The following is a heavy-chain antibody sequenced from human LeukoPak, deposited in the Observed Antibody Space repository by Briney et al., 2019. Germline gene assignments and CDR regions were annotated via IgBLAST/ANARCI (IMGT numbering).Heavy chain of an antibody. V-gene: IGHV4-39*07. D-gene: IGHD5-24*01. Sequence: SETLSLTCTVSGGSISSSLYHWGWIRQSPGKNLQWLGSIYYTGTTHYNPSLKSRVTISVDTSKNQFSLNLSSVTAADTAVYYCARVSGYNYRYHFDYWGQGTLVTVSS. CDR3: ARVSGYNYRYHFDY. J-gene: IGHJ4*02. CDR2: IYYTGTT. CDR1: GGSISSSLYH.